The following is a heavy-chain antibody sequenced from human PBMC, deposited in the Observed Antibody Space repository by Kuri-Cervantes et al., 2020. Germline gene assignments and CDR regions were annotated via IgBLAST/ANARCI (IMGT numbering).Heavy chain of an antibody. Sequence: GGSLRLSCAASGFTFSDYYMSWIRQAPGKGLEWVSYISSSGSTIYYADSVKGRFTISRDNAKSSLYLQMNSLRAEDTAVYYCARDLEAYDSSGYYGGGMDVWGQGTTVTVSS. CDR2: ISSSGSTI. CDR1: GFTFSDYY. CDR3: ARDLEAYDSSGYYGGGMDV. V-gene: IGHV3-11*04. J-gene: IGHJ6*02. D-gene: IGHD3-22*01.